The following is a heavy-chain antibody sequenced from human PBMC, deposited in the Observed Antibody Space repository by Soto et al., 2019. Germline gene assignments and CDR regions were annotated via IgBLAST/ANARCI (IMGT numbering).Heavy chain of an antibody. CDR1: GFTFSSYE. D-gene: IGHD2-2*01. CDR3: ARSHSPLGSSSCCYDY. V-gene: IGHV3-48*03. J-gene: IGHJ4*02. Sequence: GGSLRLSCAASGFTFSSYEMSWVRQAPGKGLEWVSYISSSGSTIYYADSLKGRFTITRDNSKNSLYLQMSSLRAEVTAVSYPARSHSPLGSSSCCYDYWGQGTLVTVSS. CDR2: ISSSGSTI.